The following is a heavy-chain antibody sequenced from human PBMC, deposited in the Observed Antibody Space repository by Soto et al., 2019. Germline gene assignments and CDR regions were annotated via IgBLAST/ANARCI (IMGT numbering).Heavy chain of an antibody. CDR3: ARGREMATISPDAFDI. CDR1: GFTFSSYE. CDR2: ISSSGSTI. V-gene: IGHV3-48*03. D-gene: IGHD5-12*01. J-gene: IGHJ3*02. Sequence: GGSLRLSCAASGFTFSSYEMNWVRQAPGKGLEWVSYISSSGSTIYCADSVKGRFTISRDNAKNSLYLQMNSLRAEDTAVYYCARGREMATISPDAFDIWGQGTMVTVSS.